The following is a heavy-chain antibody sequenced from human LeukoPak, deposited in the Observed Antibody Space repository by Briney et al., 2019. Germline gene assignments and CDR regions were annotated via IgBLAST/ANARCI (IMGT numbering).Heavy chain of an antibody. V-gene: IGHV3-9*03. CDR3: AKDMAAAVNYYFDY. D-gene: IGHD6-13*01. CDR1: AFTFDDYA. CDR2: ISWNSGSI. J-gene: IGHJ4*02. Sequence: GRSLRLSWAASAFTFDDYAMHWVRQAPGKGLEWVSGISWNSGSIGYAGSVKGRFTISRDNAKNSLYLQMNSLRAEDVALYYCAKDMAAAVNYYFDYWGQGTLVTVSS.